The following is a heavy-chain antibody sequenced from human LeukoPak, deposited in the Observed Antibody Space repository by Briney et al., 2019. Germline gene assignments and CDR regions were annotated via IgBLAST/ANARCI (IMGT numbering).Heavy chain of an antibody. CDR2: INPNSGGT. V-gene: IGHV1-2*02. D-gene: IGHD3-10*01. CDR3: AREGFGDLLFDY. CDR1: GNTFTGYY. J-gene: IGHJ4*02. Sequence: GASVKVSCRASGNTFTGYYMHWVRQAPGQGFEWMGWINPNSGGTNYAQKFQGRVTMTRDTSISTAYMELSRLRSDDTAVYYCAREGFGDLLFDYWGQGTLVTVSS.